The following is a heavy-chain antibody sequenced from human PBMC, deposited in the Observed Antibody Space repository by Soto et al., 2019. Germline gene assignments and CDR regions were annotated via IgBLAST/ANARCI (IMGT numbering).Heavy chain of an antibody. CDR1: GFTFSSYG. J-gene: IGHJ4*02. CDR3: ARDLIYGDYVDGGFFDY. Sequence: GGSLRLSCAASGFTFSSYGMHWVRQAPGKGLEWVAVIWYDGSNKYYADSVKGRFTISRDNSKNTLYLQMNSLRAEDTAVYYCARDLIYGDYVDGGFFDYWGQGTLVTVSS. CDR2: IWYDGSNK. D-gene: IGHD4-17*01. V-gene: IGHV3-33*01.